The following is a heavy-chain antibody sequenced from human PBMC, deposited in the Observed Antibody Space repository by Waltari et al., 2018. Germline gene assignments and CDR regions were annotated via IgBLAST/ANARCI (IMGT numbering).Heavy chain of an antibody. CDR3: ARERVAAALGTFDY. D-gene: IGHD6-13*01. J-gene: IGHJ4*02. CDR2: IYHSGST. CDR1: GYSISSGYY. V-gene: IGHV4-38-2*02. Sequence: QVQLQESGPGLVKHSETMSLTCTVPGYSISSGYYWGWIRQPPGKGLEWIGSIYHSGSTYYNPSLKSRVTISVDTSKNQFSLKLSSVTAADTAVYYCARERVAAALGTFDYWGQGTLVTVSS.